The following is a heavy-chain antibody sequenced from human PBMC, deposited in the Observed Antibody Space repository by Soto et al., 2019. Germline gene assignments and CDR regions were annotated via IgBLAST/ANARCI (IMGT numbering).Heavy chain of an antibody. CDR1: GDSVSSGGNY. CDR3: ARGVGSSWYRVAYFDY. J-gene: IGHJ4*02. Sequence: SETLSLTCTVSGDSVSSGGNYWSWIRQPPGEGLEWIAYIHYSGSVNYNPSLKSRVTISVDTSKNQFSLKLSSVTAADTAVYYCARGVGSSWYRVAYFDYWGQGTLVTVSS. V-gene: IGHV4-61*08. CDR2: IHYSGSV. D-gene: IGHD6-13*01.